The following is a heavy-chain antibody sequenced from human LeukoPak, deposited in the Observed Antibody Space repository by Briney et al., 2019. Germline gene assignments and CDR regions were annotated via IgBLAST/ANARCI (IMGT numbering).Heavy chain of an antibody. Sequence: GASVKVSCKASGGTFSSYAISWVRQAPGQGLEWMGGIIPIFGTANYAQKFQGRVTITADESTSTAYMELSSLRSEDTAVYYCAVLESLFGTSYYYYMDVWGKGTTVTVSS. D-gene: IGHD3-3*01. J-gene: IGHJ6*03. V-gene: IGHV1-69*01. CDR3: AVLESLFGTSYYYYMDV. CDR2: IIPIFGTA. CDR1: GGTFSSYA.